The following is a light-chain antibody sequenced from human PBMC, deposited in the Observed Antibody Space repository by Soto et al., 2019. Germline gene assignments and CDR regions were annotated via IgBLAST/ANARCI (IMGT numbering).Light chain of an antibody. Sequence: QSALTQPASVSGSPGQSITISCTGTSSNVGGYNYVSWYQQHPGKAPKLLIYEVSNRPSGVSSRFSGSKSGDTASLTISGLQAEDEADYYCSSFTATTARDARVFGGGTKLTVL. V-gene: IGLV2-14*01. CDR1: SSNVGGYNY. J-gene: IGLJ3*02. CDR2: EVS. CDR3: SSFTATTARDARV.